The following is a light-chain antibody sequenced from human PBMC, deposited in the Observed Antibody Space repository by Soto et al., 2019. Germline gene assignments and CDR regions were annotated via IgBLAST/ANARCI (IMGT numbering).Light chain of an antibody. Sequence: NFMLTQPHSVSESPGKTVTISCTGSSGSIASNYVQWYQQRPGSAPTTVIYEDNQRPSGVPDRFSGSIDSSSNSASLTISGLKTEDEVDYYCQSYDSVWVFGGGTKLTVL. CDR3: QSYDSVWV. CDR2: EDN. CDR1: SGSIASNY. V-gene: IGLV6-57*02. J-gene: IGLJ2*01.